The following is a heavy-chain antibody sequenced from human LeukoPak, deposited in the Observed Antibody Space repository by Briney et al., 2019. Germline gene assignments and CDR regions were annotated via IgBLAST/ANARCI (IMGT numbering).Heavy chain of an antibody. CDR2: IYPGDSDT. D-gene: IGHD1-26*01. J-gene: IGHJ4*02. CDR3: ARQRIGSYRDY. V-gene: IGHV5-51*01. CDR1: GYRFTSYW. Sequence: GESLQISCKGSGYRFTSYWIGWVRQMPGKGLEWMGIIYPGDSDTRYSPSFQGQVTISADKSISTAYLQWGSLKASDTAMYYCARQRIGSYRDYWGQGTLVTVSS.